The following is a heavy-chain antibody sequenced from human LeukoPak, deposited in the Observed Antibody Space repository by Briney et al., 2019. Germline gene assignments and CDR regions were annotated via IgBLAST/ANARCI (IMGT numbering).Heavy chain of an antibody. Sequence: GASVKVSCKASGYTFTSYDINWVRQATGQGLEWMGWMNPNSGNTGYAQEFQGRVTMTRNTSISTAYMELSSLRSEDTAVYYCASESPDSSGYYWGQGTLVTVSS. CDR2: MNPNSGNT. V-gene: IGHV1-8*01. CDR3: ASESPDSSGYY. CDR1: GYTFTSYD. J-gene: IGHJ4*02. D-gene: IGHD3-22*01.